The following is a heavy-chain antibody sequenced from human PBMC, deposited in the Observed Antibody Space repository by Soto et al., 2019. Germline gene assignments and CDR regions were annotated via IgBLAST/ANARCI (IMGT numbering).Heavy chain of an antibody. Sequence: PGGSLRLSCAASGFTFSSYAMSWVRQAPGKGLEWVSAISGSGGSTYYADSVKGRFTISRDNSKNTLYLQMNSLRAEDTAVYYCAKDRARWFGDDYYYGMDAWGQGTTVTVSS. CDR2: ISGSGGST. J-gene: IGHJ6*02. V-gene: IGHV3-23*01. CDR1: GFTFSSYA. D-gene: IGHD3-10*01. CDR3: AKDRARWFGDDYYYGMDA.